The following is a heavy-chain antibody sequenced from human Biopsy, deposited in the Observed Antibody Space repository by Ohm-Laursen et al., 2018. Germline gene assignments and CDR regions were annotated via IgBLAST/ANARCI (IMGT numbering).Heavy chain of an antibody. Sequence: TLSLTCTVSGASMTGYFWAWIRQRPGKGLEWIGYISYNERTHYNPSLTSRLAISFDTSNNRISLQLRSVSVADTAVYYCVREPKTGTAEAWYFDLWGRGSPVTVPS. V-gene: IGHV4-31*03. J-gene: IGHJ2*01. CDR3: VREPKTGTAEAWYFDL. D-gene: IGHD3-9*01. CDR1: GASMTGYF. CDR2: ISYNERT.